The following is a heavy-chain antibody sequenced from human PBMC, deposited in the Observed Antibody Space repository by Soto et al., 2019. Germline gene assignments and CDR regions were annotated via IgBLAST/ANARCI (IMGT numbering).Heavy chain of an antibody. Sequence: SLRLSCAASGFTFSSYGMHWVRKAPGKGLEWVAVISYDGSNKYCADSVKGRFTISRDNSKNTLYLKMNSLRAEDTAVYYCAKAIAPYGMDVWGQGTTVTVSS. V-gene: IGHV3-30*18. J-gene: IGHJ6*02. CDR3: AKAIAPYGMDV. CDR1: GFTFSSYG. CDR2: ISYDGSNK. D-gene: IGHD6-13*01.